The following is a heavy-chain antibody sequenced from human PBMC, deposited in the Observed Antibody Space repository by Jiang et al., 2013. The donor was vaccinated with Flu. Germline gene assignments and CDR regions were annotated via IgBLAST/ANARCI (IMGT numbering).Heavy chain of an antibody. J-gene: IGHJ4*02. Sequence: VESVESGGGLVQPGRSLRLSCTASGYNFNFYGVSWFRQAPGRGLEWVGFIRSKAYGGAADYAASVMGRFTISRDDSKSVAHLQMNSLKPDDTGVYYCTRIYGTGTYLPDYWGQGTLVTVSS. CDR2: IRSKAYGGAA. V-gene: IGHV3-49*03. CDR3: TRIYGTGTYLPDY. D-gene: IGHD3-10*01. CDR1: GYNFNFYG.